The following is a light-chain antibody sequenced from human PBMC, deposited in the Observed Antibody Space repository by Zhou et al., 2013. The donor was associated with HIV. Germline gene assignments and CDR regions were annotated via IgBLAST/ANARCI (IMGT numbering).Light chain of an antibody. Sequence: EIVLTQSPGTLSLSPGERATLSCRASQSVSSSYLAWYQQKPGQAPRLLIYGASSRATGIPDRFSGSGSGTDFTLTISRLEPEDFAVYYCQHRSDLWTFGQGTKVEIK. J-gene: IGKJ1*01. V-gene: IGKV3D-20*02. CDR1: QSVSSSY. CDR2: GAS. CDR3: QHRSDLWT.